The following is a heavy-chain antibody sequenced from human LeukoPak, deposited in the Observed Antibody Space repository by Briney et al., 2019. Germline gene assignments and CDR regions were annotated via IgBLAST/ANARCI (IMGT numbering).Heavy chain of an antibody. CDR2: ISSSSSTI. CDR1: GFTVSRNY. V-gene: IGHV3-48*01. Sequence: GGSLRLSCAASGFTVSRNYMSWVRQAPGKGLEWVSYISSSSSTIYYADSVKGRFTISRDNAKNSLYLQMNSLRAEDTAVYYCARSYCSGGSCYDWGQGTLVTVSS. D-gene: IGHD2-15*01. CDR3: ARSYCSGGSCYD. J-gene: IGHJ4*02.